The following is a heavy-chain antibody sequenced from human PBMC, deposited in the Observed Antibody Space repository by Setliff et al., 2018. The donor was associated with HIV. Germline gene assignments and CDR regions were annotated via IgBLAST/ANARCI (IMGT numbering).Heavy chain of an antibody. CDR3: AKVGMVFFPPRYCDY. J-gene: IGHJ4*02. CDR1: GFTFSMYW. D-gene: IGHD2-8*01. Sequence: PGGSLRLSCAASGFTFSMYWMTWVRQAPGKGLEWVANIKEDGSEKYYVGSVKGRFTISRDNAKKSVYLQMNSLRAEDTAVYYCAKVGMVFFPPRYCDYWGQGTLVTV. V-gene: IGHV3-7*03. CDR2: IKEDGSEK.